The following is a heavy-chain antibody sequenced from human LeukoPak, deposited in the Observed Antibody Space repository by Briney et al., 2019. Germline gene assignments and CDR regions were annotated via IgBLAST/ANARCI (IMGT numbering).Heavy chain of an antibody. CDR1: GGSISSYY. V-gene: IGHV4-59*01. D-gene: IGHD5-18*01. CDR3: ARENDRYGRIDY. CDR2: VSYSGSA. Sequence: NPSETLSLTCTVSGGSISSYYWSWIRQPPGKGLEWIGYVSYSGSADYNPSLKSRVIISIDTSKNQFSLRLSSLTAAGTAVYYCARENDRYGRIDYWGQGTQVTVSS. J-gene: IGHJ4*02.